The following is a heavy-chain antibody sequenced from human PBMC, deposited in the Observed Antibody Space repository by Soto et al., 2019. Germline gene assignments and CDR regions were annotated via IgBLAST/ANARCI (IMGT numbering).Heavy chain of an antibody. V-gene: IGHV1-8*01. J-gene: IGHJ4*02. Sequence: QVQLVQSGAEVKKPGASVKVSCKASGYTFTSYDVNWVRLAPGQGLEWMGWMNPNSGSTDYAQKFQGRVTMTRNISISTAYMELSSLASEDTAVYYCASRVGATSFDFYYLGQGTLVTVSS. CDR2: MNPNSGST. CDR1: GYTFTSYD. D-gene: IGHD1-26*01. CDR3: ASRVGATSFDFYY.